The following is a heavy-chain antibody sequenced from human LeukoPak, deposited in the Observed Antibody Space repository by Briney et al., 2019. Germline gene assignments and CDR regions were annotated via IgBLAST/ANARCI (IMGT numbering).Heavy chain of an antibody. CDR2: THTAGST. CDR3: ARDLIAARPGTGAFDI. J-gene: IGHJ3*02. V-gene: IGHV3-53*01. D-gene: IGHD6-6*01. Sequence: GGSLRLSCAASGFSVSGNYMSRVRQAPGKGLEWVSFTHTAGSTFYADSVKGRFTISRDNSKNTLYLQMNSLRAEDTAMYYCARDLIAARPGTGAFDIWGQGTMVTVSS. CDR1: GFSVSGNY.